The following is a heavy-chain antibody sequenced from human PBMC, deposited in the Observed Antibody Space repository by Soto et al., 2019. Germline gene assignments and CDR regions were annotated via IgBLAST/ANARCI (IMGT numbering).Heavy chain of an antibody. Sequence: SQTLSLTCAISGDSVSSKSAAWNWIRQAPSRGLEWLGRTYYRSKWSTDYAVSLRGRITVNPDSSKNQFSLRLTSVTPEDTAAYYCARALAGSYDYWGQGTPVTVSS. CDR3: ARALAGSYDY. V-gene: IGHV6-1*01. CDR1: GDSVSSKSAA. J-gene: IGHJ4*02. CDR2: TYYRSKWST. D-gene: IGHD3-10*01.